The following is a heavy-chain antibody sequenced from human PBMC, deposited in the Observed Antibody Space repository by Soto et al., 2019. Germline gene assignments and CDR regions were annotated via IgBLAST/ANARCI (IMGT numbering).Heavy chain of an antibody. CDR1: GYTFTSYG. J-gene: IGHJ6*02. V-gene: IGHV1-18*04. CDR2: ISAYNGNT. CDR3: ARYDILSENYYYGLDV. D-gene: IGHD3-9*01. Sequence: ASVKVSCKASGYTFTSYGISWVRQAPGQGLDWMGWISAYNGNTNYAQKLQGRVTMTTDTSTSTAYMELRSLRSDDTAVYYCARYDILSENYYYGLDVWGQGTKVTVSS.